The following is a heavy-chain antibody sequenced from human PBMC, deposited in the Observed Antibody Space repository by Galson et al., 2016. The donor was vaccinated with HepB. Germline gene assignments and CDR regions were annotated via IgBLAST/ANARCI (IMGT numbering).Heavy chain of an antibody. CDR1: GGTFSSSG. J-gene: IGHJ4*02. CDR2: IIPIFGTA. Sequence: SVKVSCKASGGTFSSSGISWVRQAPGQGLEWMGGIIPIFGTANYAQKFQGRVTIIADKSTSTAYMELSSLTSEDTAVYYCARSRGAEYGSGSYWDYFDNWGQGTLVTVSS. D-gene: IGHD3-10*01. CDR3: ARSRGAEYGSGSYWDYFDN. V-gene: IGHV1-69*06.